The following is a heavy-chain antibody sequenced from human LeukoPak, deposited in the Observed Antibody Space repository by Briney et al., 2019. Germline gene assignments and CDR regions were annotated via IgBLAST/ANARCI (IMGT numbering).Heavy chain of an antibody. CDR3: ARAGKYSSSWYATFRP. D-gene: IGHD6-13*01. CDR1: GGSISSGGYY. CDR2: IYYSGST. J-gene: IGHJ5*02. Sequence: KPSETLSLTCTVSGGSISSGGYYWSWIRQHPGKGLEWIGYIYYSGSTYYNPSLKSRVTISEDTSKNQFSLKLSSVTAADTAVYYCARAGKYSSSWYATFRPWGQGTLVTVSS. V-gene: IGHV4-31*03.